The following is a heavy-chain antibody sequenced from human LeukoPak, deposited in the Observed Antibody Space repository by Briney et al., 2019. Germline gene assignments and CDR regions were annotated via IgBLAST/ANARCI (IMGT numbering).Heavy chain of an antibody. CDR1: GYTFTSYD. CDR2: MNPNSGNT. CDR3: ARGRIRSSGYYFHY. J-gene: IGHJ4*02. V-gene: IGHV1-8*01. D-gene: IGHD3-22*01. Sequence: ASVKFSCKASGYTFTSYDINWVRQATGQGLEWMGWMNPNSGNTGYAQKFQGRVTMTRNTSISTAYMELSSLRSEDTAVYYCARGRIRSSGYYFHYWGQGTLVTVSS.